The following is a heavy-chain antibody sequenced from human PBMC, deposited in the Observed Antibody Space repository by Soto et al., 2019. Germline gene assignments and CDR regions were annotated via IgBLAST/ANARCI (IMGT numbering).Heavy chain of an antibody. CDR1: GGTFSSYA. CDR3: ARDTPPSEGGYYYYYGMDV. D-gene: IGHD3-16*01. V-gene: IGHV1-69*06. J-gene: IGHJ6*02. CDR2: IIPIFGTA. Sequence: GASVKVSCKASGGTFSSYAISWVRQAPGQGLEWMGGIIPIFGTANYAQKFQGRVTITADKSTSTAYMELSSLRSEDTAVYYCARDTPPSEGGYYYYYGMDVWGQGTTVTVSS.